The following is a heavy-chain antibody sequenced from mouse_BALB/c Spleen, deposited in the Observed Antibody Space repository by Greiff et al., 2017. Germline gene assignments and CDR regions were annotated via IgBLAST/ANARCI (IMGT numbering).Heavy chain of an antibody. CDR2: ISYSGST. J-gene: IGHJ2*01. Sequence: EVKVVESGPSLVKPSQTLSLTCSVTGDSITSGYWNWIRKFPGNKLEYMGYISYSGSTYYNPSLKSRISITRDTSKNQYYLQLNSVTTEDTATYYCARSLYYGNYFDYWGQGTTLTVSS. D-gene: IGHD2-1*01. V-gene: IGHV3-8*02. CDR3: ARSLYYGNYFDY. CDR1: GDSITSGY.